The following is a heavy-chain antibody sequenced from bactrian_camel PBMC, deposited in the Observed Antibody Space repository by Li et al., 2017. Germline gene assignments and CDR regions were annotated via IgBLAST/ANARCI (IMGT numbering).Heavy chain of an antibody. CDR2: IGSSGIT. D-gene: IGHD2*01. Sequence: QLVESGGGSVQAGGSLRLSCRASGLTDSNICMGWFRQAPGKKREGVGVIGSSGITDYVDSVEGRFTISRERHKDTVILYLQMNSLKPEDTAMYYCAADRPAFCSRGYWVEGPEIFEYWGQGTQVTVS. V-gene: IGHV3S53*01. CDR3: AADRPAFCSRGYWVEGPEIFEY. J-gene: IGHJ4*01. CDR1: GLTDSNIC.